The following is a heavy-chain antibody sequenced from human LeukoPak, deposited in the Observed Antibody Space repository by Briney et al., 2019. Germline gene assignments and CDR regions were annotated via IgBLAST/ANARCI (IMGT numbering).Heavy chain of an antibody. CDR2: INHSGST. CDR1: GGSFSGYY. D-gene: IGHD6-19*01. V-gene: IGHV4-34*01. J-gene: IGHJ5*02. Sequence: SETLSLTCAVYGGSFSGYYWSWIRQPPGKGLEWIGEINHSGSTNYNPSLKSRVTISVDTSKNQFSLKLSSVTAADTAVYYCARGSFSSGRYLIPFDPWGQGTLVTVSS. CDR3: ARGSFSSGRYLIPFDP.